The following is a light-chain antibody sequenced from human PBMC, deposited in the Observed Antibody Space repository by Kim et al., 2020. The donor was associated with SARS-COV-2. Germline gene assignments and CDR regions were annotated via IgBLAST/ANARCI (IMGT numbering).Light chain of an antibody. CDR3: GTWDSSLSAGV. V-gene: IGLV1-51*01. CDR1: SSNIGNNY. J-gene: IGLJ2*01. CDR2: DNN. Sequence: GQKVTISCSGSSSNIGNNYVSWYQQLPGTAPKLLIYDNNKRPSGIPDRFSSSKSGTSATLGITGLQTGDEADYYCGTWDSSLSAGVFGGGTQLTVL.